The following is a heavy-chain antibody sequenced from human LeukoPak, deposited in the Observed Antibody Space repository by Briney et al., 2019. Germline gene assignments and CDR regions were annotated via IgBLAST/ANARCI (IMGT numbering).Heavy chain of an antibody. CDR3: ARGGVISATPTY. CDR1: GFTFSSYS. J-gene: IGHJ4*02. CDR2: IFSGGDT. D-gene: IGHD3-16*02. Sequence: PGGSLRLSCAASGFTFSSYSMNWVRQAPGKGLEWVSVIFSGGDTYYADSVKGRFTISRDNSKNTLYLQMNSLRADDTAVYYCARGGVISATPTYWGQGTLVTVSS. V-gene: IGHV3-53*01.